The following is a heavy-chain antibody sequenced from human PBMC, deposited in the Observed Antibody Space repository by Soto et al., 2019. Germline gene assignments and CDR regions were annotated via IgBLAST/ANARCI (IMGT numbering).Heavy chain of an antibody. D-gene: IGHD3-10*01. V-gene: IGHV1-18*01. CDR2: ISAYNGNT. J-gene: IGHJ5*02. Sequence: GASVKVSCKASGYTFTSYGISWVRQAPGQGLEWMGWISAYNGNTNYAQKPQGRVTMTTDTSTSTAYMELRSLRSDDTAVYYCARGFRSSGMNWFDPWGQGTLVTVSS. CDR3: ARGFRSSGMNWFDP. CDR1: GYTFTSYG.